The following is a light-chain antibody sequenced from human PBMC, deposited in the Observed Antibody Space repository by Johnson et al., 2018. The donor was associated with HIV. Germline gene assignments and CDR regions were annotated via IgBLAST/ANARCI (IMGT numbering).Light chain of an antibody. CDR3: GTWDSSLGVV. V-gene: IGLV1-51*01. J-gene: IGLJ1*01. Sequence: QPVLTQPPSVSAAPGQKVTISCSGSSSNIGNNYVSWYQQLPGTAPKLLIYDNNKRPSGIPDRFSGSKSGTSATLGITGLQTGDEADYYCGTWDSSLGVVFGTGTKVTV. CDR2: DNN. CDR1: SSNIGNNY.